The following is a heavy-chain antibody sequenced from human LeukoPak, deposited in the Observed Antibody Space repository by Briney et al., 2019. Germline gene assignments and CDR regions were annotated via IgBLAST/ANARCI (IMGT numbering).Heavy chain of an antibody. CDR1: GFTFSSYW. Sequence: PGGSLRLSCAASGFTFSSYWMHWVRQAPGKGLVWVSRINTDGSSTSYADSVKGRFTISRDNARNTLYLQMNSLRAEDTAVYYCARDSGTNEAFDYWGQGTLVTVSS. CDR3: ARDSGTNEAFDY. V-gene: IGHV3-74*01. CDR2: INTDGSST. D-gene: IGHD2-8*01. J-gene: IGHJ4*02.